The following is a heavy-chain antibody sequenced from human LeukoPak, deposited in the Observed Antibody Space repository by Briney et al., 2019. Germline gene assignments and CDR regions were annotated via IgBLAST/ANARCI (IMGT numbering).Heavy chain of an antibody. V-gene: IGHV3-30*04. CDR3: ARDSSMTPVTMDFDY. D-gene: IGHD4-17*01. Sequence: GGSLRLSCAASGFTFSSHAMHWVRQAPGKGLEWLTFISYTGRDKYYADSVKGRFTTSRDNSKNTLYLQMNGLRAEDTALYYCARDSSMTPVTMDFDYWGQGTLVTVSS. CDR2: ISYTGRDK. CDR1: GFTFSSHA. J-gene: IGHJ4*02.